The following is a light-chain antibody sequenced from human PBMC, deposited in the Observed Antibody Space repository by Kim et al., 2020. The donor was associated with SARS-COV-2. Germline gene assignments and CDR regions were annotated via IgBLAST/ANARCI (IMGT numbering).Light chain of an antibody. CDR2: VAS. CDR1: QNIRTNF. J-gene: IGKJ4*01. CDR3: QQYGDSIT. Sequence: LSRGERGTLSCRASQNIRTNFLAWYQQKPGQSPRLLMYVASTRATGIPDRFSGSGSGTDFTLTIDRVEPEDSAVYYCQQYGDSITFGGGTKVDIK. V-gene: IGKV3-20*01.